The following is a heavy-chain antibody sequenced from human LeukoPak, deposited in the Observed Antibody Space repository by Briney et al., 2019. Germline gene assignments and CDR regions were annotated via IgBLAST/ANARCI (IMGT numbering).Heavy chain of an antibody. D-gene: IGHD6-19*01. CDR3: AKDGVAVAYDAFDI. Sequence: QTEGSLRLSCAASGFTFGSYAMSCVLQAPGKGLEWISAISGSGGSTYYADSVKGRFTISRDNSKNTLYLQMNSLRAEDTAVYYCAKDGVAVAYDAFDIWGQGTMVTVSS. CDR2: ISGSGGST. CDR1: GFTFGSYA. V-gene: IGHV3-23*01. J-gene: IGHJ3*02.